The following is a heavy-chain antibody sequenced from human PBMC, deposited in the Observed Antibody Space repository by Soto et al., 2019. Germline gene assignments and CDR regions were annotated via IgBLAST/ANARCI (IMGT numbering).Heavy chain of an antibody. CDR1: GGSISSYY. V-gene: IGHV4-59*08. D-gene: IGHD4-17*01. CDR2: IYYSGST. Sequence: QVQLQESGPGLVKPSETLSLTCTVSGGSISSYYWSWIRQPPGKGLEWIGYIYYSGSTNYNPSLKSRVTISVDTSKNQFSLKLSSVTAADRAVYYCARLPYGEDYWGQGTLVTVSS. CDR3: ARLPYGEDY. J-gene: IGHJ4*02.